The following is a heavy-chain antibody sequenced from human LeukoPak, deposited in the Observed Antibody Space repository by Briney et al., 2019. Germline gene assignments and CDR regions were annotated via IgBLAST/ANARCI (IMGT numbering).Heavy chain of an antibody. V-gene: IGHV3-30-3*01. CDR1: GFTFSSYA. Sequence: GGSLRLSCAASGFTFSSYAMHWVRQASGKGLEWVAVISYDGSNKYYADSVKGRFTISRDNSKNTLYLQMNSLRAEDTAVYYCARDPATHHPDTASDYWGQGTLVTVSS. J-gene: IGHJ4*02. D-gene: IGHD5-18*01. CDR3: ARDPATHHPDTASDY. CDR2: ISYDGSNK.